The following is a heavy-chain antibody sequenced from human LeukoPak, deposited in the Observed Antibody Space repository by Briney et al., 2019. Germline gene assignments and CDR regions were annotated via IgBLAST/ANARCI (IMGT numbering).Heavy chain of an antibody. Sequence: SETLSLTCTVSGGSTSSYYWTWIRQPPGKGLEWIGYIYNSVNTNSDPSLKSRVTISVDKSKNQFSLKLRSVTAADTAVYYCTRGLRAEYWGQGTLVTVSS. V-gene: IGHV4-59*01. CDR1: GGSTSSYY. D-gene: IGHD4-17*01. CDR2: IYNSVNT. J-gene: IGHJ4*02. CDR3: TRGLRAEY.